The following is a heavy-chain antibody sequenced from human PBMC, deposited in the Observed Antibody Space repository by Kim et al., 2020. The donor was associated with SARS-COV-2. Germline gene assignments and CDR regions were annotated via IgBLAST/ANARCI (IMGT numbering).Heavy chain of an antibody. Sequence: GGSLRLSCAASGFTFSSYAMSWVRQAPGKGLEWVSAISGSGGSTYYADSVKGRFTISRDNSKNTLYLQMNSLRAEDTAVYYCAKDREYDFWSGSKTPFDYWGQGTLVTVSS. CDR1: GFTFSSYA. CDR3: AKDREYDFWSGSKTPFDY. CDR2: ISGSGGST. V-gene: IGHV3-23*01. D-gene: IGHD3-3*01. J-gene: IGHJ4*02.